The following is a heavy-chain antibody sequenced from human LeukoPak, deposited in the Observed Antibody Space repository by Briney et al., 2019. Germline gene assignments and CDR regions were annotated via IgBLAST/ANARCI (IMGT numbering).Heavy chain of an antibody. CDR3: ARQGDGSYYFDY. J-gene: IGHJ4*02. D-gene: IGHD1-26*01. CDR1: GYTFTSYG. V-gene: IGHV1-69*05. Sequence: GASVKVSCKASGYTFTSYGISWVRQAPGQGLEWMGRIIPIFGTANYAQKFQGRVTITTDESTSTAYMELSSLRSEDTAVYYCARQGDGSYYFDYWGQGTLVTVSS. CDR2: IIPIFGTA.